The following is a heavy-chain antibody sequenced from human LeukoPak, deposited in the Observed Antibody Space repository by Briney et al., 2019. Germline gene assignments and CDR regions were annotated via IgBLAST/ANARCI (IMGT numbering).Heavy chain of an antibody. J-gene: IGHJ3*02. D-gene: IGHD2-15*01. CDR3: ARDSLDTCSGGSCYDI. Sequence: PSETLSLTCTVSGGSVSSGSYYWGWIRQPPGKGLEWIGYIYYSGSTNYNPSLKSRVTISVDTSKSQFSLKLSSVTAADTAVYYCARDSLDTCSGGSCYDIWGQGTMVTVSS. V-gene: IGHV4-61*01. CDR2: IYYSGST. CDR1: GGSVSSGSYY.